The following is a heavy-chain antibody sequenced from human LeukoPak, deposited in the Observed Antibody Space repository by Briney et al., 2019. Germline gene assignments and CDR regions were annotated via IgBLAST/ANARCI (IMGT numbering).Heavy chain of an antibody. D-gene: IGHD1-26*01. CDR1: GYTFTGYY. J-gene: IGHJ4*02. Sequence: GASVKVSCKASGYTFTGYYIHWVRQAPGQGLEWMGGINPNSGGTNYAQKFQGRVTMTRDTSTSTTYMDLSRLRSDDTAVYYCARGSIVGATFDYFDYWGQGTMVTVSS. CDR3: ARGSIVGATFDYFDY. V-gene: IGHV1-2*02. CDR2: INPNSGGT.